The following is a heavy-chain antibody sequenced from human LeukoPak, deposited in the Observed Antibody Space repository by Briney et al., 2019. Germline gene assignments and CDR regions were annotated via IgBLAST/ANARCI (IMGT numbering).Heavy chain of an antibody. CDR3: VTDLDYTFDY. CDR2: IKKDGFFS. CDR1: GFPFRVRW. J-gene: IGHJ4*02. Sequence: PGGSLRLSCTASGFPFRVRWMHWVRQAPGKGLVWISLIKKDGFFSTYADSVKGRFTISRDDAKNTLYLQMDSLRADDTAVYYCVTDLDYTFDYWGRGTLVTVSS. D-gene: IGHD4-11*01. V-gene: IGHV3-74*03.